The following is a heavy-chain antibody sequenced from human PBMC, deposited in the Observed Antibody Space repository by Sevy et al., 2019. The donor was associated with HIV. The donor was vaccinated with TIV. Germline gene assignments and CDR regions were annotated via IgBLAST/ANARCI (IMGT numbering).Heavy chain of an antibody. J-gene: IGHJ4*02. CDR2: ISYDGSNK. CDR1: GFTFSSYA. CDR3: ARDLGGSGLDY. V-gene: IGHV3-30-3*01. D-gene: IGHD3-16*01. Sequence: GGSLRLSCAASGFTFSSYAMHWVRQAPGKGLEWVAVISYDGSNKYYADSVKGGFTISRDNSKNTLYLQMNSLRAEDTAVYYCARDLGGSGLDYWGQGTLVTVSS.